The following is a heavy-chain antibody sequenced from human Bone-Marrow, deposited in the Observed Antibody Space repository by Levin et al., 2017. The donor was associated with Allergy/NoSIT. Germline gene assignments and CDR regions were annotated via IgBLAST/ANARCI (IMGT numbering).Heavy chain of an antibody. CDR2: ISGSGGST. D-gene: IGHD6-6*01. CDR3: AKDQTIEQLALPSRRGGMDV. Sequence: HPGESLKISCAASGFTFSSYAMSWVRQAPGKGLEWVSAISGSGGSTYYADSVKGRFTISRDNSKNTLYLQMNSLRAEDTAVYYCAKDQTIEQLALPSRRGGMDVWGQGTTVTVSS. CDR1: GFTFSSYA. V-gene: IGHV3-23*01. J-gene: IGHJ6*02.